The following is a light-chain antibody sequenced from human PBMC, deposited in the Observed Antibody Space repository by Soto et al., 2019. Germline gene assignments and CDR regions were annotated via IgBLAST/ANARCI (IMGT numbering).Light chain of an antibody. Sequence: QSVLTQPPSVSAAPGQKGTISCSGSNSNIGPNSVSWYQQLPGAAPKLLISDNDKRPSGIPDRFSGSESGTSATLGITGLQTGDEADYYCGAWDNSLSSGGVGGGTKLTVL. V-gene: IGLV1-51*01. J-gene: IGLJ2*01. CDR3: GAWDNSLSSGG. CDR1: NSNIGPNS. CDR2: DND.